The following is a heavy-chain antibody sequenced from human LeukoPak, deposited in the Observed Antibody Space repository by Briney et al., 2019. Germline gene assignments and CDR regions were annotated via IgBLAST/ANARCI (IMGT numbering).Heavy chain of an antibody. V-gene: IGHV3-74*01. Sequence: GGSLRLSCAASGFTFSSYWMHWLRQAPGKGLVWVSRINTDGSSISYADSVKGRFTISRDNAKNTLYVQMNSLRAEDTAVYYCASSYGDPRGYYYYYYMDVWGKGTTVTVSS. J-gene: IGHJ6*03. D-gene: IGHD4-17*01. CDR1: GFTFSSYW. CDR3: ASSYGDPRGYYYYYYMDV. CDR2: INTDGSSI.